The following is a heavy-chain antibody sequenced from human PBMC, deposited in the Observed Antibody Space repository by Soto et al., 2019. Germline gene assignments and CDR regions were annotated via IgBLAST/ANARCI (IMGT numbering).Heavy chain of an antibody. J-gene: IGHJ3*02. CDR2: ISAYNGNT. D-gene: IGHD6-19*01. CDR1: GYTFTSYG. Sequence: AASGKVSCKASGYTFTSYGISWVRQAPGQGLEWMGWISAYNGNTNYAQKLQGRVTMTTDTSTSTAYMELRSLRSDDTAVYYCARDGQWLVRYAFDIWGQGTMVTVSS. CDR3: ARDGQWLVRYAFDI. V-gene: IGHV1-18*01.